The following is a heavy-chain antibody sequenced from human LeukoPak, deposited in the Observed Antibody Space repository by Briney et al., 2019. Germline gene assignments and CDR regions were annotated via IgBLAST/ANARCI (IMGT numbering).Heavy chain of an antibody. CDR3: AREVIMVRGVTLDF. V-gene: IGHV3-7*01. Sequence: GGSLRLSCAASGFSFRTYWMTWVRQAPGKGPEWVAKIKPDGSVKYFVDSVKGRFTISRDNVKNSLYLQMHSLRVEDTGVYYCAREVIMVRGVTLDFWGQGSLVTVSS. CDR1: GFSFRTYW. J-gene: IGHJ4*02. CDR2: IKPDGSVK. D-gene: IGHD3-10*01.